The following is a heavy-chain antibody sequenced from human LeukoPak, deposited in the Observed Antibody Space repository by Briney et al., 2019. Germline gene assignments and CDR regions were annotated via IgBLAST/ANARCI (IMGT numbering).Heavy chain of an antibody. D-gene: IGHD3-22*01. V-gene: IGHV3-21*01. J-gene: IGHJ5*02. CDR1: GFTFSSYA. CDR3: ARIYYYDSSGYFSP. Sequence: GGSLRLSCAASGFTFSSYAMSWVRQAPGKGLEWVSSISSSSSYIYYADSVQGRFTISRDNAKNSLYLQMNSLRAEDTAVYYCARIYYYDSSGYFSPWGQGTLVTVSS. CDR2: ISSSSSYI.